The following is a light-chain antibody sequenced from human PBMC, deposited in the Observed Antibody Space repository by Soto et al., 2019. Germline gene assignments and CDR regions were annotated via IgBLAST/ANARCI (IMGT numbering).Light chain of an antibody. CDR3: HQYYSSIP. CDR1: QDVDSNF. Sequence: EIVLTQSPGTLSLSPGERATLSCRASQDVDSNFLAWYQQRPGQAPRLLIYGSSRRATGIPDRFSGSGSGTVFTLAISRVGPEDIAVYFCHQYYSSIPFGGGTKVE. V-gene: IGKV3-20*01. J-gene: IGKJ4*01. CDR2: GSS.